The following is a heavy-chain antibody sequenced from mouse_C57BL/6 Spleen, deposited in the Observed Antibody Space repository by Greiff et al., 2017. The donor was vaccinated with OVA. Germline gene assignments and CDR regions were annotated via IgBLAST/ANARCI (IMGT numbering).Heavy chain of an antibody. CDR2: IWTGGGT. D-gene: IGHD2-4*01. CDR3: ARRGLYDYEGGYYFDY. Sequence: VMLVESGPGLVAPSQSLSITCTVSGFSLTSYAISWVRQPPGKGLEWLGVIWTGGGTNYNSSLKSRLSISKDNSKSQVFLKMNSLQTDDTARYYGARRGLYDYEGGYYFDYWGQGTTLTVSS. J-gene: IGHJ2*01. CDR1: GFSLTSYA. V-gene: IGHV2-9-1*01.